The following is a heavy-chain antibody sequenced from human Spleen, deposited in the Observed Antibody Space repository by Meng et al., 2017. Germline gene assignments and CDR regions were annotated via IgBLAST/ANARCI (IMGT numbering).Heavy chain of an antibody. D-gene: IGHD7-27*01. V-gene: IGHV4-34*01. Sequence: QVQLQQWGAGLFKPSETLSLTCAVYGASFSGYYWSWSRQPQGKGLEWIGFASTNYNPSLKSRLTISLDTSKNQFSLKLTSVTAADTAVYYCARDYWGSLDYWGQGILVTVSS. CDR1: GASFSGYY. J-gene: IGHJ4*02. CDR3: ARDYWGSLDY. CDR2: AST.